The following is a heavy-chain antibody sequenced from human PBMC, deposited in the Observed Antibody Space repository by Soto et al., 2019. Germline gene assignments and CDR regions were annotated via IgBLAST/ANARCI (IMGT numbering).Heavy chain of an antibody. Sequence: GGSLRLSCVASGFTFSSYAMSWVRQAPGKGLEWVSAISGSGGSTYYADSVKGRFTISRDNSKNTLYLQMNSLRAEDTAVYYCAKPHQAEGAYYDFWSGYYPIDYWGQGTLVTVSS. J-gene: IGHJ4*02. D-gene: IGHD3-3*01. V-gene: IGHV3-23*01. CDR3: AKPHQAEGAYYDFWSGYYPIDY. CDR1: GFTFSSYA. CDR2: ISGSGGST.